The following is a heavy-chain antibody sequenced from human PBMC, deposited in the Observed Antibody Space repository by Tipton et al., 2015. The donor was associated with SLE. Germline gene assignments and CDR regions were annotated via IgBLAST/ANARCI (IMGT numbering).Heavy chain of an antibody. D-gene: IGHD6-6*01. CDR2: IRYDGSNK. V-gene: IGHV3-30*02. Sequence: SLRLSCAASGFTFSSYGMHWVRQAPGKGLEWVAFIRYDGSNKYYADSVKGRFTISRDNSKNTLYLQMNSLRAEDTAVYYCAREGDSSSAPNYYYMDVWGKGTTVTVSS. CDR1: GFTFSSYG. J-gene: IGHJ6*03. CDR3: AREGDSSSAPNYYYMDV.